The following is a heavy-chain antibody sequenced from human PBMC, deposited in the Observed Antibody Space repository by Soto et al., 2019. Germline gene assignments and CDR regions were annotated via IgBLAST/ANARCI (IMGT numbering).Heavy chain of an antibody. D-gene: IGHD3-22*01. CDR1: GGSISSGDSY. J-gene: IGHJ4*02. CDR2: IYYSGNT. CDR3: ERAHYYDSGGYVHDY. Sequence: SETLSLTCTVSGGSISSGDSYWSWLRQHPGKGLEWIGYIYYSGNTDYNPSLKSRVTISVDTSKNQFSVKLSSVTAADTAVYYCERAHYYDSGGYVHDYWGQGTLVTVSS. V-gene: IGHV4-31*03.